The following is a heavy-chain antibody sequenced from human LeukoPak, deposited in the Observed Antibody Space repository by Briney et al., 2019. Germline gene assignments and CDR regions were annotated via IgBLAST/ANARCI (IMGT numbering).Heavy chain of an antibody. CDR3: ARVRRYSSGWEGWLDY. CDR1: GGSISSYY. V-gene: IGHV4-59*01. D-gene: IGHD6-19*01. J-gene: IGHJ4*02. Sequence: SETLSLTCTVSGGSISSYYWSWIRQPAGKGLEWIGYIYYSGSTNYNPSLKSRVTISVDTSKNQFSLKLSSVTAADTAVYYCARVRRYSSGWEGWLDYWGQGTLVTVSS. CDR2: IYYSGST.